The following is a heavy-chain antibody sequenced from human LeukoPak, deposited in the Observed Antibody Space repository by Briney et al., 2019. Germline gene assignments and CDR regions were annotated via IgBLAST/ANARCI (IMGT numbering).Heavy chain of an antibody. J-gene: IGHJ3*02. D-gene: IGHD3-22*01. CDR3: AGEDNSSGYRPFDI. CDR1: GYTFTGYY. CDR2: INPNNGGT. Sequence: ASVKVSCKASGYTFTGYYIHWVRQAPGQGLEWMGRINPNNGGTNYAQKFQGRVTVTRDMSMSTAYMELSRLRSVDTAVYYCAGEDNSSGYRPFDIWGQGTMVTVPP. V-gene: IGHV1-2*06.